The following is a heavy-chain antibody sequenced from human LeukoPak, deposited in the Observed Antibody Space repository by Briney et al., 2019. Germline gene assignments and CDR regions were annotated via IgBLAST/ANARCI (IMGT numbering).Heavy chain of an antibody. D-gene: IGHD3-9*01. V-gene: IGHV1-18*01. J-gene: IGHJ3*02. CDR1: GYTFTSYG. CDR2: ISAYNGNT. Sequence: GASVKVSCKASGYTFTSYGISWVRQAPGQGLEWMGWISAYNGNTNYAQKLQGRVTTTTDTSTSTAYMELRSLRSDDTAVYYCAILVGVLTGPDAFDIWGQGTMVTVSS. CDR3: AILVGVLTGPDAFDI.